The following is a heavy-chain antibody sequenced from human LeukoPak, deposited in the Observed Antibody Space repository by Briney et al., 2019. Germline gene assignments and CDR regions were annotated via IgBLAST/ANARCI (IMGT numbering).Heavy chain of an antibody. Sequence: PGGSLRLSCAASGFTFSSYSMNWVRQAPGKGLEWVSSISSSSSYIYYADSVKGRFTISRDNAKNSLYLQMNSLRAEDTAVYYCARDHYSGYDLFDYWGQGTLVTVSS. CDR3: ARDHYSGYDLFDY. CDR1: GFTFSSYS. D-gene: IGHD5-12*01. J-gene: IGHJ4*02. CDR2: ISSSSSYI. V-gene: IGHV3-21*01.